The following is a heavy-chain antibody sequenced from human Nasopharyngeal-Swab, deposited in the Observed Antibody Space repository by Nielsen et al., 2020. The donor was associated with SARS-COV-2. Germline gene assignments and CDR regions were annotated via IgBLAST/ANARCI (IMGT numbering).Heavy chain of an antibody. V-gene: IGHV3-74*03. D-gene: IGHD1-26*01. J-gene: IGHJ1*01. CDR1: GFTFSNYW. CDR2: IDMRGRTT. CDR3: VRGPVEGATGYFQF. Sequence: GESLKISCAPSGFTFSNYWMHWVRQAPGKGLEWVARIDMRGRTTTHADSVKGRFTISRDNAKNTLSLQMNSLTPADTAVYFCVRGPVEGATGYFQFWGQGTLVTVSS.